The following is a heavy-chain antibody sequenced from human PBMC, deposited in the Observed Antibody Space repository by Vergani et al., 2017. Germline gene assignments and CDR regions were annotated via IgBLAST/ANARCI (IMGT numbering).Heavy chain of an antibody. CDR3: ARLAYDTTPYLQGGYDC. Sequence: EVQLLQSGGGVIQPGGSVRLSCAASGFTFSACPMTWVRQAPGKGLEWVSAIIARYPSTYYADSVKGRLTISGDNSKNMLYLQRNSLRAEDTAVYYCARLAYDTTPYLQGGYDCWGQGTLVSVSS. CDR2: IIARYPST. V-gene: IGHV3-23*01. J-gene: IGHJ4*02. CDR1: GFTFSACP. D-gene: IGHD3-22*01.